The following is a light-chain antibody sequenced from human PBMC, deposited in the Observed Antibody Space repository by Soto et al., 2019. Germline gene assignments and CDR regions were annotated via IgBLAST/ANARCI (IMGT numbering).Light chain of an antibody. V-gene: IGLV1-44*01. J-gene: IGLJ1*01. CDR3: AAWDDSLNAYV. CDR2: SNN. CDR1: SSNVGSNT. Sequence: QSALTQPPSASGTPGQRVTISCSGSSSNVGSNTVNWYQQLPGTAPKLLIYSNNQRPSGVPDRFSGSKSGTSASLAISGLQSGDEADYYCAAWDDSLNAYVFATGTKVPVL.